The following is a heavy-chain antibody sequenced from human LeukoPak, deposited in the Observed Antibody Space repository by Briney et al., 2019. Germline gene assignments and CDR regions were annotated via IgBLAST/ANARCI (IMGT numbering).Heavy chain of an antibody. D-gene: IGHD1-26*01. CDR1: GFTFSSYS. Sequence: PGGSLRLSCAASGFTFSSYSMNWVRQAPGKGLEWVSYISSSSSTIYYADSAKGRFTISRDNAKNSLYLQMNSLRDEDTAVYYCARDLITGIVGATGYWGQGTLVTVSS. J-gene: IGHJ4*02. CDR3: ARDLITGIVGATGY. V-gene: IGHV3-48*02. CDR2: ISSSSSTI.